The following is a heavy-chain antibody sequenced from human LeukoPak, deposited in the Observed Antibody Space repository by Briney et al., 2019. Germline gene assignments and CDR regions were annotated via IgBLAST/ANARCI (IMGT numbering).Heavy chain of an antibody. CDR2: IYHSGST. CDR3: ARGELLGGSGSYHFQH. CDR1: GGSISSGGYS. J-gene: IGHJ1*01. V-gene: IGHV4-30-2*01. Sequence: PSQTLSLTCAVSGGSISSGGYSWSWIRQPPGKGLEWIGYIYHSGSTYYNPSLKSRVTISVDRSKNQFSLKLSSVTAADTAVYYCARGELLGGSGSYHFQHWGQGTLVTVSS. D-gene: IGHD3-10*01.